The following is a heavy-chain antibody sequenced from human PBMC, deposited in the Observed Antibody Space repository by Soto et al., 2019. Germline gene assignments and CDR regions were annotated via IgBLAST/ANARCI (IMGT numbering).Heavy chain of an antibody. CDR1: TGSITTNNW. CDR2: IFHSGST. CDR3: ARELYSRSWYGMDV. J-gene: IGHJ6*02. D-gene: IGHD6-13*01. Sequence: QVQLQESGPGLVKPSGTLSLTCAVSTGSITTNNWWSWVRQPPRKGLEWIGEIFHSGSTNYNPSLQSRVTISVDKSKNQFSLKLSSVTAADTAIYYCARELYSRSWYGMDVWGQGTTVTVSS. V-gene: IGHV4-4*02.